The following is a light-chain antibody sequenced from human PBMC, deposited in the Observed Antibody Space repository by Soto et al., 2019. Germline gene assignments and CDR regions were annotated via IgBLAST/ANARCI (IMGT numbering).Light chain of an antibody. CDR3: QQYHNWPPLT. CDR1: QNINFN. CDR2: GAS. V-gene: IGKV3D-15*01. Sequence: ETLMTQSPATLSASPGERVTLSCRASQNINFNLAWYQQKPVQAPRVLLYGASSRASGIPDRFSGSGSATDFTLTISRPEHDDFAFYYCQQYHNWPPLTFGGGTRVEIK. J-gene: IGKJ4*01.